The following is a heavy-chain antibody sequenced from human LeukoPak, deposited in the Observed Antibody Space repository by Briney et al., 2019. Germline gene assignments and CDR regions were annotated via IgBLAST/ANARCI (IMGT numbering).Heavy chain of an antibody. CDR1: GYSISSGYY. CDR3: ARVVRYCSGGSCAENEDY. V-gene: IGHV4-38-2*02. CDR2: IYDSGST. Sequence: SETLSLTCTVSGYSISSGYYWGWIPQPPGKGLEWIGSIYDSGSTYYNPSLKSRVTISVDTSKNQFSLKLSSVTAADTAVYYCARVVRYCSGGSCAENEDYWGQGTLVTVSS. J-gene: IGHJ4*02. D-gene: IGHD2-15*01.